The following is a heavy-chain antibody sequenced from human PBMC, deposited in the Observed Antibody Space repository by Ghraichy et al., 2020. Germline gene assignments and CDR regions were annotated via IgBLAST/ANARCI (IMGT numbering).Heavy chain of an antibody. D-gene: IGHD2-2*01. CDR3: ARGVVVVPAAPFYYYMDV. Sequence: SETLSLTCTVSGGSISSSSYYWGWIRQPPGKGLEWIGSIYYSGSTYYNPSLKSRVTISVDTSKNQFSLKLSSVTAADTAVYYCARGVVVVPAAPFYYYMDVWGKGTTVTVSS. CDR2: IYYSGST. CDR1: GGSISSSSYY. J-gene: IGHJ6*03. V-gene: IGHV4-39*07.